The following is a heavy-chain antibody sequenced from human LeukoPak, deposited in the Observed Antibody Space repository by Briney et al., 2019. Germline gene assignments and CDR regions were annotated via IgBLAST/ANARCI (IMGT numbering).Heavy chain of an antibody. CDR1: GFTFSDYY. CDR3: ARDRRHLRGYFDL. J-gene: IGHJ2*01. V-gene: IGHV3-11*01. CDR2: ISSSGSTI. Sequence: PGGSLRLSCAASGFTFSDYYMGWIRQAPGKGLEWVSYISSSGSTIYYADSAKGRFTISRDNAKNSLYLQMNSLRAEDTAVYYCARDRRHLRGYFDLWGRGTLVTVSS.